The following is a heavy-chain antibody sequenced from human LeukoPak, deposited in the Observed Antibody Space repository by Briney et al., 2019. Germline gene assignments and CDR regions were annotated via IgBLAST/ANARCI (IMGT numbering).Heavy chain of an antibody. D-gene: IGHD1-1*01. V-gene: IGHV3-30*18. CDR3: AKDQRMYNYAPFDY. CDR1: GFTFSSYG. Sequence: GGSLRLSCAASGFTFSSYGMHWVRQAPGRGLEWVAVISYDGSDKYYADSVKGRLTISRDNSKNTLYLRKSSLRVEDTAVYYCAKDQRMYNYAPFDYWGQGTLVTVSS. J-gene: IGHJ4*02. CDR2: ISYDGSDK.